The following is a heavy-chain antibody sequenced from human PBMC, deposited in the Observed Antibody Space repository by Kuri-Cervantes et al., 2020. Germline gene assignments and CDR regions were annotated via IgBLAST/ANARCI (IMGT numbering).Heavy chain of an antibody. V-gene: IGHV3-48*03. CDR3: ARGRVATITHYYYYYMDV. CDR1: GFTFSSYE. CDR2: ISSSGSTI. Sequence: LSLTCAASGFTFSSYEMNWVRQAPGKGLEWVSYISSSGSTIYYADSVKGRFTISRDNAKNSLYLQMNSLRAEDTAVYYCARGRVATITHYYYYYMDVWGKGTTVTVSS. D-gene: IGHD5-12*01. J-gene: IGHJ6*03.